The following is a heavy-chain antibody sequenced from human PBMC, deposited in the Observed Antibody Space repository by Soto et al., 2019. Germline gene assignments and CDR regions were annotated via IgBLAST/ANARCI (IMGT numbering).Heavy chain of an antibody. Sequence: GGSLRLSCAASGFTFSSYSMNWARQAPVKGLEWVSYISSSSTIYYADSVKGRFTISRDNAKNSLYLQMNSLRDEDTAVYYCARDAGSYGFPSSMDVWGQGTTVTVSS. J-gene: IGHJ6*02. CDR2: ISSSSTI. CDR3: ARDAGSYGFPSSMDV. CDR1: GFTFSSYS. V-gene: IGHV3-48*02. D-gene: IGHD5-18*01.